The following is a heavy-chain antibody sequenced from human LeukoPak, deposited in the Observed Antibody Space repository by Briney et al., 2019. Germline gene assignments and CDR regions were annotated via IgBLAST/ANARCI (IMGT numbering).Heavy chain of an antibody. CDR2: ISSDGSSR. CDR1: GFTFSRYS. J-gene: IGHJ3*01. CDR3: GREDRIVLGNDAFDV. V-gene: IGHV3-74*01. Sequence: GGSLRLSCATSGFTFSRYSMNWVRQAPGEGLVWVSRISSDGSSRSYADFVKGRFTISRDNAKNTLYLQMNSLRGEDTAVYYCGREDRIVLGNDAFDVWGQGTMVTVSS. D-gene: IGHD2-8*01.